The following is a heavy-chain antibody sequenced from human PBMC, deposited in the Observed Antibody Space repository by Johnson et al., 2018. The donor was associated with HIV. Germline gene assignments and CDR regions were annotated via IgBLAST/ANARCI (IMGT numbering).Heavy chain of an antibody. Sequence: QVYLVESGGGVVQPGRSLRLSCAASGFTFNSYAMHWVRQAPGKGLEWVAVISYDGSNKYYADSVKGRFTISRDNSKNTLYLQMNSLRAEDTAVYHCARDRIVGADYDAFDIWGQGTMVTVSS. D-gene: IGHD1-26*01. CDR1: GFTFNSYA. CDR2: ISYDGSNK. J-gene: IGHJ3*02. V-gene: IGHV3-30*04. CDR3: ARDRIVGADYDAFDI.